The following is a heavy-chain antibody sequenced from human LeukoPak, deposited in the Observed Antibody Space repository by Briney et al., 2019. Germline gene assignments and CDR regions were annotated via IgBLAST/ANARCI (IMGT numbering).Heavy chain of an antibody. CDR3: AKEGADIVVVVAARARSYFDY. J-gene: IGHJ4*02. Sequence: GGSLRLSCAASGFTFSSYAMSWVRQAPGKGLEWVSAISGSGGSTYYADSVKGRFTISRDNSKNTLYLQMNSLRAEDTAVYYCAKEGADIVVVVAARARSYFDYWGQGTLVTVSS. CDR1: GFTFSSYA. D-gene: IGHD2-15*01. CDR2: ISGSGGST. V-gene: IGHV3-23*01.